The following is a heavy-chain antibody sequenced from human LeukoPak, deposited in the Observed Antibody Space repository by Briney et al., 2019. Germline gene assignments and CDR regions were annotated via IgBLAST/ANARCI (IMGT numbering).Heavy chain of an antibody. D-gene: IGHD3-10*01. J-gene: IGHJ6*02. CDR3: ARDFEYGSGSYYPYGMDV. V-gene: IGHV4-59*12. Sequence: SETLSLTCTVSGGSISSYYWSWIRQPPGKGLEWIGYIYYSGSTNYNPSLKSRVTISVDTSKNQFSLKLSSVTAADTAVYYCARDFEYGSGSYYPYGMDVWGQGTTVTVSS. CDR2: IYYSGST. CDR1: GGSISSYY.